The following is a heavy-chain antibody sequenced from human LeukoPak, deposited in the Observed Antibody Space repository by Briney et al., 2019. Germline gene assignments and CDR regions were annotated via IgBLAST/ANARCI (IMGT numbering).Heavy chain of an antibody. Sequence: GGSLRLSCVVSGFTFSGSAVHRVRQASGKGLEWVGRIRSKANNYATAYAASVKGRFTISRDDSKNTAYLQMNSLKTEDTAVYYCTGDNFDSSVKFDYWGQGTLVTVSS. D-gene: IGHD3-22*01. CDR3: TGDNFDSSVKFDY. V-gene: IGHV3-73*01. CDR1: GFTFSGSA. J-gene: IGHJ4*02. CDR2: IRSKANNYAT.